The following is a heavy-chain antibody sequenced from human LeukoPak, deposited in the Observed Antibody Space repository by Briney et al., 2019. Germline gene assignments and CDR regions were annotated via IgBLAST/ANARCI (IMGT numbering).Heavy chain of an antibody. V-gene: IGHV1-18*01. D-gene: IGHD6-13*01. J-gene: IGHJ4*02. CDR2: ISAYNGNT. CDR1: GYTFTSYG. CDR3: ARGSGIAAAGTLLLDY. Sequence: GASVKVSGKASGYTFTSYGISWVRQAPGQGLEWMGWISAYNGNTNYAQKLQGRVTMTTDTSTSTAYMELRSLRSDDTAVYYCARGSGIAAAGTLLLDYWGQGTLVTVSS.